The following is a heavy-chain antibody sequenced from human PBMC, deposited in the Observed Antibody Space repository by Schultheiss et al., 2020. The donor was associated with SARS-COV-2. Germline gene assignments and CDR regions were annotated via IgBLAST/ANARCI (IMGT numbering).Heavy chain of an antibody. D-gene: IGHD5-12*01. J-gene: IGHJ4*02. V-gene: IGHV3-23*03. CDR1: GFTFSSYV. CDR2: IYSGNST. CDR3: AKNAPAVATIEALDY. Sequence: GGSLRLSCAASGFTFSSYVLHWVRRAPGKGLEWVSLIYSGNSTYYADSVKGRFTISRDNSKNTLYLQMNSLRAEDTAVYYCAKNAPAVATIEALDYWGQGTLVTVSS.